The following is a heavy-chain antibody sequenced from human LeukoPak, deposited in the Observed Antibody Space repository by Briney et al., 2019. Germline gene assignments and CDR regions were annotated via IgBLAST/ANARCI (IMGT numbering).Heavy chain of an antibody. CDR2: FDPEDGET. J-gene: IGHJ5*02. CDR1: GYTLTELS. V-gene: IGHV1-24*01. D-gene: IGHD1-26*01. Sequence: AASVKVSCKVSGYTLTELSMHWVRQAPGKGLEWMGGFDPEDGETIYAQKFQGRVTMIEDTSTDTAYMELSSLRSEDTAVYYCATLPYSGSDSNWFDPWGQGTLVTVSS. CDR3: ATLPYSGSDSNWFDP.